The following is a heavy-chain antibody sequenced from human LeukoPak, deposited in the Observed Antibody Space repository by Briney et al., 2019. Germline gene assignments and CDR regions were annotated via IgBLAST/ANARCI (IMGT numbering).Heavy chain of an antibody. V-gene: IGHV4-59*12. Sequence: SETLPLTCTVSGGSISGYYWSWIRQPPGKGLEWLGFIYYTGNTKYNPSLNSRLTMSVDTSKNQFSLKLSSVTAADTAVYYCARDSYGDTYYYMDVWGKGTTVTVSS. J-gene: IGHJ6*03. CDR1: GGSISGYY. CDR2: IYYTGNT. D-gene: IGHD4-17*01. CDR3: ARDSYGDTYYYMDV.